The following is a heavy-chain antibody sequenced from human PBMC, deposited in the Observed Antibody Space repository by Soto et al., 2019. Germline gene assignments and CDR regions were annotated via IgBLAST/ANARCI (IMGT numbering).Heavy chain of an antibody. CDR3: AKDLPDDSSGFPHPRYYYYYYGMDV. D-gene: IGHD3-22*01. J-gene: IGHJ6*02. V-gene: IGHV1-18*01. Sequence: GASVKVSCKASGYTFTSYGISWVRQAPGQGLEWMGWISAYNGNTNYAQKLQGRVTMTTDTSTSTAYMELRSLRSDDTAVYYCAKDLPDDSSGFPHPRYYYYYYGMDVWGQGTTVTVSS. CDR1: GYTFTSYG. CDR2: ISAYNGNT.